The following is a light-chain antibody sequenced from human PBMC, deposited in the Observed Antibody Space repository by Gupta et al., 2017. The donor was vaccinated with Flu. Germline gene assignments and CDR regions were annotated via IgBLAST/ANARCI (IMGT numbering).Light chain of an antibody. CDR1: SSNIGSNY. Sequence: QSVLAQPPSASGTPGQRVTMSCSGRSSNIGSNYVNWYQQVPGTGPKLLISGNNQRPSGVPARFSGSKSGTSASLAISGLQSEDEADYYCAAWDDSLNGHYVFGTGTTVTVL. J-gene: IGLJ1*01. V-gene: IGLV1-44*01. CDR3: AAWDDSLNGHYV. CDR2: GNN.